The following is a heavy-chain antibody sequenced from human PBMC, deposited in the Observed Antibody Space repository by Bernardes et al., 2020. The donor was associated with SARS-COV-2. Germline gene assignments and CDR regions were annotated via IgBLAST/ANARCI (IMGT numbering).Heavy chain of an antibody. Sequence: GGSLRLSCAASGFTFSNAWMNWVRQAPGKGLEWVGHIKRNTDGGTTDYAAPVKGRFTISGDDSKNTMYLQMNSLKTEDTAVYYCTTGAEIYYDSSGFSYYVDFWGQGTLVTVSS. J-gene: IGHJ4*02. CDR1: GFTFSNAW. CDR3: TTGAEIYYDSSGFSYYVDF. D-gene: IGHD3-22*01. CDR2: IKRNTDGGTT. V-gene: IGHV3-15*07.